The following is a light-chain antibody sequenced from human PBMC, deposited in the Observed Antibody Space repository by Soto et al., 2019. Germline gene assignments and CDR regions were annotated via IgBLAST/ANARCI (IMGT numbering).Light chain of an antibody. CDR2: EGS. Sequence: QSALTQPASVSGSPGQSITISCTGSSSDVGNYNLVSWYQQHPAKAPKLMIYEGSRRPSGVSNRFSGSKSGNTASLTISGLQAEDEADYYCCSYAGSSTFVFGGGTKLTVL. V-gene: IGLV2-23*03. CDR3: CSYAGSSTFV. J-gene: IGLJ2*01. CDR1: SSDVGNYNL.